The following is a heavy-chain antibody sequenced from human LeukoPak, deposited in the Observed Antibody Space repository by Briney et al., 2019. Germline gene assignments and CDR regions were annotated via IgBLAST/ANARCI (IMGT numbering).Heavy chain of an antibody. Sequence: PGGSLRLSCAASGFTFSSYSMNWVRQAPGKGLEWVSSISSSSSYIYYADSVKGRFTISRDNAKNSLYLQMNSPRAEDTAVYYCARDGCSGGSCYFDYGMDVWGQGTTVTVSS. J-gene: IGHJ6*02. CDR1: GFTFSSYS. CDR3: ARDGCSGGSCYFDYGMDV. V-gene: IGHV3-21*01. D-gene: IGHD2-15*01. CDR2: ISSSSSYI.